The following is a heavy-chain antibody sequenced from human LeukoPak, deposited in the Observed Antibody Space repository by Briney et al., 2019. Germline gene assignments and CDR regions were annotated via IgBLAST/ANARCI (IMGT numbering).Heavy chain of an antibody. CDR2: IYYSGST. Sequence: SETLSLTCTVSGGSISSYYWSWIRQPPGKGLERIGYIYYSGSTNYNPSLKSRVTISVDTSKNQFSLKLSSVTAADTAVYYCARGRERRSRSDAFDIWGQGTMVTVSS. CDR3: ARGRERRSRSDAFDI. V-gene: IGHV4-59*01. CDR1: GGSISSYY. J-gene: IGHJ3*02. D-gene: IGHD5-24*01.